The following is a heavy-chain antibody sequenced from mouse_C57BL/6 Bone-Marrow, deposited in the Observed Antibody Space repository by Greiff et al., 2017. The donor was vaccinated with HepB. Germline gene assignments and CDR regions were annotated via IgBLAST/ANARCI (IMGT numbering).Heavy chain of an antibody. CDR2: IDPFDSYT. Sequence: VQLQHPGAELVMPGASVKLSCKASGYTFTSYWMHWVKQRPGQGLEWIGEIDPFDSYTNYNQKFKGKSTLTVDKSSSTAYMQRSSLTSEDSAVYYGAAYGNYGYWGQGTTLTVAS. CDR3: AAYGNYGY. J-gene: IGHJ2*01. V-gene: IGHV1-69*01. CDR1: GYTFTSYW. D-gene: IGHD2-1*01.